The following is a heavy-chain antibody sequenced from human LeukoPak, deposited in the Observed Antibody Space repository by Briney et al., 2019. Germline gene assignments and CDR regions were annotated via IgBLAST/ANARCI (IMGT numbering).Heavy chain of an antibody. CDR3: AKEGSSGFIDS. CDR1: GFTFSNCG. J-gene: IGHJ4*02. V-gene: IGHV3-30*18. Sequence: GGSLRLSCAASGFTFSNCGMHWVRQAPGKGLEWVAVISYDGKTQYYADSVKGRFTFSRDNSRNTLYLQMNSLRAEDTAIFYCAKEGSSGFIDSWGRGTLVTVSS. D-gene: IGHD6-19*01. CDR2: ISYDGKTQ.